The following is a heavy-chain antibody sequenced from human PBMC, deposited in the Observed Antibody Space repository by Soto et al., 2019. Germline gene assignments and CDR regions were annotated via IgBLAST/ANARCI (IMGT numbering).Heavy chain of an antibody. CDR2: INDSGDT. D-gene: IGHD6-6*01. CDR3: AQRVAYSSSSAYFDY. V-gene: IGHV3-23*01. CDR1: GFTFSSYG. J-gene: IGHJ4*02. Sequence: GGSLRLSCAASGFTFSSYGMSWVHQAPGKGLGWVSSINDSGDTYYGDSVKGRFTISRDNSKNTLYLQLNSLSAEDTAVYYCAQRVAYSSSSAYFDYWAQGTLVTVSS.